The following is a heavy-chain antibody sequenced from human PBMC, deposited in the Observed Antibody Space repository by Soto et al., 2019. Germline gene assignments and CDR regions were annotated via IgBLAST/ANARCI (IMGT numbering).Heavy chain of an antibody. V-gene: IGHV4-31*03. J-gene: IGHJ4*02. Sequence: SETLSLTCTVSGGSISSGGYYWSWIRQHPGKGLEWVGYSYYTGSSYYNPSLKSRVTISVDASKNQLSLRLASVTAADTAVYYCARDLRGYSRYDYLHYWGQGIPVTVSS. CDR3: ARDLRGYSRYDYLHY. CDR2: SYYTGSS. CDR1: GGSISSGGYY. D-gene: IGHD5-12*01.